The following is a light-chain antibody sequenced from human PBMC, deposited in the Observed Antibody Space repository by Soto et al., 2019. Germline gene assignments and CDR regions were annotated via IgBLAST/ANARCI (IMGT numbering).Light chain of an antibody. V-gene: IGKV1-13*02. CDR2: DAS. CDR1: QGISSA. J-gene: IGKJ2*01. CDR3: QQYNSYPYT. Sequence: AIQLTQSPSSLSASVGDRVTITCRASQGISSALAWYQQKPGKAPKLLIYDASSLESGVPSRFSGSGSGTDCSLTISSLQPEDFAPYYCQQYNSYPYTFGQGTKLEIK.